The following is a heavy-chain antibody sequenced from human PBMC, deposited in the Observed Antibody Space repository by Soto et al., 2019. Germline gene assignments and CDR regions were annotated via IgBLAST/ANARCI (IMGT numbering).Heavy chain of an antibody. J-gene: IGHJ5*02. CDR3: AKDSGQYSSSWRWPDWFDP. Sequence: QVQLVESGGGVVQPGRSLRLSCAASGFTFSSYGMHWVRQAPGKGLEWVAVISYDGSNKYYVDSVKGRFTISRDNSKNTLYLQMNSLRAEDTAVYYCAKDSGQYSSSWRWPDWFDPWGQGTLVTVSS. V-gene: IGHV3-30*18. CDR1: GFTFSSYG. CDR2: ISYDGSNK. D-gene: IGHD6-13*01.